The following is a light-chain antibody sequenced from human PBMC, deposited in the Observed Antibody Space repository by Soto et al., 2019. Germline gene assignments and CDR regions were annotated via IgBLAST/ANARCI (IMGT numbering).Light chain of an antibody. CDR3: RGFETDHLT. CDR2: DVF. Sequence: IQVTQSPSSLSASVGDTVTITCRASQGISSAFAWYQQKPGKVPRLLIYDVFNLQSGVPSRFSGSGYGTDFTFMISRLKPVDFSTYYFRGFETDHLTFGDRTRLE. V-gene: IGKV1-13*02. J-gene: IGKJ5*01. CDR1: QGISSA.